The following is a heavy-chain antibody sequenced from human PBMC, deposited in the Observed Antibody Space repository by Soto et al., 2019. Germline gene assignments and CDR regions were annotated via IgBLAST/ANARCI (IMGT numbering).Heavy chain of an antibody. CDR3: ARDLADQYYYDSSGYSFDY. D-gene: IGHD3-22*01. CDR2: IYHSGST. J-gene: IGHJ4*02. Sequence: LSLTCAVSGYSISSGYYWGWIRQPPGKGLEWIGSIYHSGSTYYNPSLKRRVTISVDTSKNQFSLKLSSVTAADTAVYYCARDLADQYYYDSSGYSFDYWGQGTLVTVSS. V-gene: IGHV4-38-2*02. CDR1: GYSISSGYY.